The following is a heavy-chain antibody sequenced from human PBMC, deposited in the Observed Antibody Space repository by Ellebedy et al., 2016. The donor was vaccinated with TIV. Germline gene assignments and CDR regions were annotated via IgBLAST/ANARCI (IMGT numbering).Heavy chain of an antibody. Sequence: GGSLRLSCAASGFTFRNFAMTWVRQAPGKGLEWVSAISGGGANTYYADSVKGRFRISRDNSKNTLYLQLSSLRGDDTAVYYCAKVDSSSWSYQRRFDYWGQGTLVTVSS. CDR1: GFTFRNFA. J-gene: IGHJ4*02. D-gene: IGHD6-13*01. V-gene: IGHV3-23*01. CDR2: ISGGGANT. CDR3: AKVDSSSWSYQRRFDY.